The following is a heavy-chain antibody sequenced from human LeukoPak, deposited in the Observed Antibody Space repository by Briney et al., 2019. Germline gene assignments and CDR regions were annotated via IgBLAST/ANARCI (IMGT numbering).Heavy chain of an antibody. D-gene: IGHD4-11*01. J-gene: IGHJ5*02. Sequence: GGSLRLSCAASGFTFSSYWMHWVRQAPGKGLVWVSRINSDGSSTSYADSVKGRFTISRGNAKNTLYLQMNSLRAEDTAVYYCAMVATVTTAWFDPWGQGTLVTVSS. CDR1: GFTFSSYW. CDR2: INSDGSST. V-gene: IGHV3-74*01. CDR3: AMVATVTTAWFDP.